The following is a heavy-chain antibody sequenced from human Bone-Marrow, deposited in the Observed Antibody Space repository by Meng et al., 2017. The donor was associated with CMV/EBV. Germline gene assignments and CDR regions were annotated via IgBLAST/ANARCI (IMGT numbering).Heavy chain of an antibody. Sequence: ASVKVSCKASGYTFTGYYMHWVRQAPGQGLEWMGWINPNSGGTNYAQKLQGRVTMTRDTSISTAYMELRSLRSDDTAVYYCARDPGVTRIYYGMDVWGQGTTVTGSS. J-gene: IGHJ6*01. V-gene: IGHV1-2*02. CDR3: ARDPGVTRIYYGMDV. CDR1: GYTFTGYY. CDR2: INPNSGGT. D-gene: IGHD4-11*01.